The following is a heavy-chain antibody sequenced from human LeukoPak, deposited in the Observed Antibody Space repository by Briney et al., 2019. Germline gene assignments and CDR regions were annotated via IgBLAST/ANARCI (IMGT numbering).Heavy chain of an antibody. D-gene: IGHD3-9*01. CDR3: ARVYTFDWSFPPDY. CDR1: GGTFSSYA. CDR2: IIPIFGTA. V-gene: IGHV1-69*13. J-gene: IGHJ4*02. Sequence: ASVKVSCKASGGTFSSYAISWVRQAPGQGLEWMGGIIPIFGTANYAQKFQGRVTITADESTSTAYMELSSLRSEDTAVYYCARVYTFDWSFPPDYWGQGTLVTVSS.